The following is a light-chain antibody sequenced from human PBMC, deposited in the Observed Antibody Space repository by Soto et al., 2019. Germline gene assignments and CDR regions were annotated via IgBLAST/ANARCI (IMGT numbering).Light chain of an antibody. CDR3: TSYAGSDKLV. CDR2: DVI. V-gene: IGLV2-8*01. CDR1: SSDVGGYDY. J-gene: IGLJ3*02. Sequence: QSALTQPLSASGSPGQSVTISCTGASSDVGGYDYVSWYQQHPGKAPNLIIYDVIKRPSGVPDRFSGSKSGNTASLTVSGLQAEDEAAYYCTSYAGSDKLVFGGGTKLTVL.